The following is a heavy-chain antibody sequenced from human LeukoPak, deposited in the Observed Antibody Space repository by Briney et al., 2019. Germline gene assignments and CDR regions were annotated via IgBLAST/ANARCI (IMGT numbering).Heavy chain of an antibody. CDR2: IIPILDIA. Sequence: SVKVSCKSSGDTFGSYAISWVRQAPGQGLDWMGRIIPILDIANYGQKFQGRVTITADKSTSTAYMELSSLRSEDTAVYYCARSTTYYDILTRDQRPGWYFDLWGRGTLVTVCS. D-gene: IGHD3-9*01. CDR1: GDTFGSYA. V-gene: IGHV1-69*04. J-gene: IGHJ2*01. CDR3: ARSTTYYDILTRDQRPGWYFDL.